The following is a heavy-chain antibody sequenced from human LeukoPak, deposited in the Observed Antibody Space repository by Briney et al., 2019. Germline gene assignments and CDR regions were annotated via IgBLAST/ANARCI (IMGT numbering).Heavy chain of an antibody. V-gene: IGHV3-20*04. CDR2: INSRGGSI. Sequence: GGSLRLSCAASGFTFDDYGMNWVRQAPGKGLEWVSRINSRGGSIAYVDSVKGRFTISRDNAKNSLYLQMNSLRAEDTAVYYCASGDYGDFNPYFDYWGQGTLVTVSS. CDR3: ASGDYGDFNPYFDY. D-gene: IGHD4-17*01. J-gene: IGHJ4*02. CDR1: GFTFDDYG.